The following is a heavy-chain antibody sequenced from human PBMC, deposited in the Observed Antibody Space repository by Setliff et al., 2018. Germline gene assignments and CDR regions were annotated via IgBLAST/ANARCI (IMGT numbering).Heavy chain of an antibody. CDR1: GFTFSAYA. D-gene: IGHD3-16*01. V-gene: IGHV3-64*02. J-gene: IGHJ6*03. CDR3: AKSANRVQIWFGDYMDV. CDR2: ISNDGRRT. Sequence: GGSLRLSCAASGFTFSAYALHWVRQAPVRGLEYVSAISNDGRRTYYTDSVKGRFTISRDNSKNTLYLQMGSLRPEDMAVYYCAKSANRVQIWFGDYMDVWGKGTTVTVSS.